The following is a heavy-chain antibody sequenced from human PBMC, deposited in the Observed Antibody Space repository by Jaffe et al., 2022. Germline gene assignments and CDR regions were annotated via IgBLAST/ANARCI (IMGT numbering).Heavy chain of an antibody. Sequence: EVQLVESGGGLVQPGGSLRLSCAASGFTFSSYDMHWVRQATGKGLEWVSAIGTAGDTYYPGSVKGRFTISRENAKNSLYLQMNSLRAGDTAVYYCARGVRNYDFWSGYSAYYYYYMDVWGKGTTVTVSS. CDR3: ARGVRNYDFWSGYSAYYYYYMDV. CDR1: GFTFSSYD. D-gene: IGHD3-3*01. CDR2: IGTAGDT. J-gene: IGHJ6*03. V-gene: IGHV3-13*01.